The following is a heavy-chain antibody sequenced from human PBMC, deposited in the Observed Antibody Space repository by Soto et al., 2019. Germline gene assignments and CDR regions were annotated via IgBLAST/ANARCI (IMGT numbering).Heavy chain of an antibody. Sequence: PSQSRSLTWAISGDSVSYNSAAWNWIRQSPSRGLDWRGRPYYGAKWYNDHAVSVKSRISVTPDTSKNQFSLHLNSVTPDDTAAYYSAREFPYYVRVGSYLDY. CDR1: GDSVSYNSAA. D-gene: IGHD3-16*01. CDR2: PYYGAKWYN. CDR3: AREFPYYVRVGSYLDY. J-gene: IGHJ4*01. V-gene: IGHV6-1*01.